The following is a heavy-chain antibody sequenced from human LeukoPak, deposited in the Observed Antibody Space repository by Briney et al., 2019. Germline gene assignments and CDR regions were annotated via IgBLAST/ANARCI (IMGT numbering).Heavy chain of an antibody. Sequence: SETLSRTCTVSGGSISSSSYYWGWIRQPPGKGLEWIGSIYYSGSTYYNPSLKSRVTISVDTSKNQFSLKLSSVTAADTAVYYCAIDRYSSGWYTFDYWGQGTLVTVSS. V-gene: IGHV4-39*01. CDR2: IYYSGST. J-gene: IGHJ4*02. D-gene: IGHD6-19*01. CDR3: AIDRYSSGWYTFDY. CDR1: GGSISSSSYY.